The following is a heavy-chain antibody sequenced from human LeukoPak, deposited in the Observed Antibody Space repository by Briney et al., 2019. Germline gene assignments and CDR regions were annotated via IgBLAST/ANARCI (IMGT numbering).Heavy chain of an antibody. CDR2: INSDGSST. V-gene: IGHV3-74*01. CDR1: GFTFSSYW. J-gene: IGHJ4*02. Sequence: GGSLRLSCEASGFTFSSYWMHWVRQAPGKGLVWVSRINSDGSSTSYADSVKGRFTISRDNAKNTLYLQMNSLRAEDTAVYYCARPFITMVRGVIGYWGQGTLVTVSS. CDR3: ARPFITMVRGVIGY. D-gene: IGHD3-10*01.